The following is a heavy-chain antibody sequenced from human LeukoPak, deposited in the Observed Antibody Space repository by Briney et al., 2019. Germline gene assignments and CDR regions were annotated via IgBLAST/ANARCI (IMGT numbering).Heavy chain of an antibody. CDR2: IYHSGST. Sequence: SETVSLTCTVSGGSISSYSWSWIRQPPGKGLEWIGYIYHSGSTYYNPSLKSRVTISVDRSKNQFSLKLSSVTAADTAVYYCARESELRFDYWGQGTLVTVSS. J-gene: IGHJ4*02. CDR1: GGSISSYS. V-gene: IGHV4-30-2*01. D-gene: IGHD1-14*01. CDR3: ARESELRFDY.